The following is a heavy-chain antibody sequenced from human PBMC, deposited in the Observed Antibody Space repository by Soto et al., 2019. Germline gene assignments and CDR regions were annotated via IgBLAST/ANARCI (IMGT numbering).Heavy chain of an antibody. D-gene: IGHD4-4*01. Sequence: PGGSLRLSRAASGFTFSSYAMSWVRQAPGKGLEWVSAISGSGGSTYYADSVKGRFTISGDNSKNTLYLQMNSLRAEDTAVYYCAKLNGPTVSSNFDYWGQGTLVTVSS. CDR1: GFTFSSYA. J-gene: IGHJ4*02. V-gene: IGHV3-23*01. CDR3: AKLNGPTVSSNFDY. CDR2: ISGSGGST.